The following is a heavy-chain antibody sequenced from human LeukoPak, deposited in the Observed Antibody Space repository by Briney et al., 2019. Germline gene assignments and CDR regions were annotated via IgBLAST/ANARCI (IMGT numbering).Heavy chain of an antibody. J-gene: IGHJ4*02. CDR3: TTDGVGVEGATYDN. CDR2: IKAKAHGGTI. Sequence: GGSLRLSCAASGFTFSSYGMAWVRQAPGKGLEWVGRIKAKAHGGTIEYAAPVKGRFTISRDDSKNTLYLQMNSLKTEDTAVYYCTTDGVGVEGATYDNWGQGTLVSVSS. D-gene: IGHD1-26*01. V-gene: IGHV3-15*01. CDR1: GFTFSSYG.